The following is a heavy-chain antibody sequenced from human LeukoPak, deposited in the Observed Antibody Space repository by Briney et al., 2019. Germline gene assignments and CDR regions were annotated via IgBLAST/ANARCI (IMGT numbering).Heavy chain of an antibody. Sequence: PSETLSLTCAVYGGSFSGYYWSWIRQPPGRGLEWIGEINHSGSTNYNPSLKSRVTISVDTSKNQFSLKLSSVTAADTAVYYCARSPLWVVVPAARGVDVWGQGTTVTVSS. V-gene: IGHV4-34*01. CDR1: GGSFSGYY. J-gene: IGHJ6*02. CDR2: INHSGST. CDR3: ARSPLWVVVPAARGVDV. D-gene: IGHD2-2*01.